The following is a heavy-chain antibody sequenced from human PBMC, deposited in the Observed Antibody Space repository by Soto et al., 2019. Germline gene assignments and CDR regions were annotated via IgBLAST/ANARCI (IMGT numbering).Heavy chain of an antibody. CDR3: AKRIMSTIGHFDS. J-gene: IGHJ4*02. CDR2: ISGIGHST. Sequence: PGGSLRLSCAASGFTFSSYAMGWVRQAPGKGLEWVSSISGIGHSTYYADSVKGRFTISRDNSKNTLHLQMNSLRAEDTAVYYCAKRIMSTIGHFDSWGQGTLVTVSS. D-gene: IGHD1-1*01. CDR1: GFTFSSYA. V-gene: IGHV3-23*01.